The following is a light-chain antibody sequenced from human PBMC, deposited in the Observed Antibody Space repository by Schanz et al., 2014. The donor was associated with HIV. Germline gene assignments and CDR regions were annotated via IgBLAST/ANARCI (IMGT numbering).Light chain of an antibody. V-gene: IGKV3-20*01. CDR2: ATS. CDR3: QQYGSSPPT. J-gene: IGKJ1*01. Sequence: EIVLTQSPGSLSLSPGGRATLSCAASQRLSSSYLAWYQQKRDQPPRLVIYATSTRAAGIPDRFSGTGSGTDFTLTISSLEPEDFAVYYCQQYGSSPPTFGQGTKVRSK. CDR1: QRLSSSY.